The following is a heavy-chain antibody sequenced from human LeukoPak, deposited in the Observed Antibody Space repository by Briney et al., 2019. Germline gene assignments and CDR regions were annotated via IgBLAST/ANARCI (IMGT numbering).Heavy chain of an antibody. D-gene: IGHD3-22*01. J-gene: IGHJ4*02. V-gene: IGHV3-30*02. Sequence: PGGSLRHSCAASGFTFSSYGMHWVRQAPGRGLEWVAFIRYDGSNKYYADSVKGRFTISRDNSKNTLYLQMNSLRAEDTAVYYCARDRIYYDSSGLNDYWGQGTLVTVSS. CDR2: IRYDGSNK. CDR3: ARDRIYYDSSGLNDY. CDR1: GFTFSSYG.